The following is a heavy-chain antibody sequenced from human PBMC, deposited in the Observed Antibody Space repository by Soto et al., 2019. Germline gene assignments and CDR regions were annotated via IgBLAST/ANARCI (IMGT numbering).Heavy chain of an antibody. D-gene: IGHD5-18*01. CDR1: GFTFSSDA. V-gene: IGHV3-23*01. Sequence: GGSLRLSCAASGFTFSSDAMSWVRQAPGKGLEWVSGITRSSRYIYYTDSVKGRFTISRDNSKNTLYLQMNSLRAEAPAVYYCAKREDAAMVKGAFDIWGQGTMVTVSS. CDR2: ITRSSRYI. CDR3: AKREDAAMVKGAFDI. J-gene: IGHJ3*02.